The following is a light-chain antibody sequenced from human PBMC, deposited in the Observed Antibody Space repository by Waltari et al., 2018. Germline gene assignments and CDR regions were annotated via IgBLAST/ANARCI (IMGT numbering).Light chain of an antibody. CDR1: QSLLHSNGNTY. CDR3: MQALQTPHS. J-gene: IGKJ2*03. Sequence: DIVMTQTPLSLPVTPGEPASISCRSSQSLLHSNGNTYLYWYLQKPGQPPRLLIYRVSNRFSGVPYRFSGSGSGTDFTLKISRVEAEDVGVYYCMQALQTPHSFGQGTKVEIK. V-gene: IGKV2-29*02. CDR2: RVS.